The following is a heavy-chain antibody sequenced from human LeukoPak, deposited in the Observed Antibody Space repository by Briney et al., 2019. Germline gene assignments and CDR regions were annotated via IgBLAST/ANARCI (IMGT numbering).Heavy chain of an antibody. CDR3: AKATYDSSGYAYFDY. V-gene: IGHV3-23*01. CDR2: ISGSGGST. J-gene: IGHJ4*02. D-gene: IGHD3-22*01. Sequence: AGGSLRLSCAASGFTFSNYAMSWVRQAPGKGLEWVSAISGSGGSTYYADSVEGRFTISSDNPKNTLYLQMNSLRAEDTAMYYCAKATYDSSGYAYFDYWGQGTLVTVSS. CDR1: GFTFSNYA.